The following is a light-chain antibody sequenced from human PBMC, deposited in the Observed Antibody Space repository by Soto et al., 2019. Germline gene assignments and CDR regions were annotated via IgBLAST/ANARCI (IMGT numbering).Light chain of an antibody. Sequence: QAVVTQEPSLTVSPGGTVTLTCGSTTGTVTTTHYPYWFQQKPGQAPRTLIYDTSNKHSWTPARFSGSLLGGKAALTLSGAQPEDEADYYCLLSYSGPVVFGGGTQLTFL. CDR1: TGTVTTTHY. J-gene: IGLJ2*01. V-gene: IGLV7-46*01. CDR2: DTS. CDR3: LLSYSGPVV.